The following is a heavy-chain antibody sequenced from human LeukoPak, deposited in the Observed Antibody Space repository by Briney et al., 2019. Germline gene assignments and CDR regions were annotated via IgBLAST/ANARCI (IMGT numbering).Heavy chain of an antibody. J-gene: IGHJ6*02. Sequence: PGGSLRLSCAASGFTVSSSYMSWVRQAPGKGLEWVSVIYSAGGTYYTDSVKGRFTISRHSSKNTLYLQMNSLRGEDTAVYYCARFLGRITISGVVPYGMDVWGQGTTVTVSS. CDR3: ARFLGRITISGVVPYGMDV. CDR1: GFTVSSSY. CDR2: IYSAGGT. D-gene: IGHD3-3*01. V-gene: IGHV3-53*04.